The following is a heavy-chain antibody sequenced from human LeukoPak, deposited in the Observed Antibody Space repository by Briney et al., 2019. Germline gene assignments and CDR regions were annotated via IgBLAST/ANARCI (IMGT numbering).Heavy chain of an antibody. CDR3: ARQIDLVAAPLDY. Sequence: PSETLSLTCTVSGGSISSYYWSWIRQPPGKGLEWIGYIYYSGSTNYNPSLKGRVTISVDTSKNQFSLKLSSVTAADTAVYYCARQIDLVAAPLDYWGQGTLVTVSS. J-gene: IGHJ4*02. CDR2: IYYSGST. V-gene: IGHV4-59*08. CDR1: GGSISSYY. D-gene: IGHD2-15*01.